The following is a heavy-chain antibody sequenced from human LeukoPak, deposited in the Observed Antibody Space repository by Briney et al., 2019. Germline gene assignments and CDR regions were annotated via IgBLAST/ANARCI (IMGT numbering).Heavy chain of an antibody. CDR1: GYTFTGCY. D-gene: IGHD3-10*01. V-gene: IGHV1-2*02. Sequence: ASVKVSCKASGYTFTGCYMHWVRQAPGQGLEWMGWINPNSGGTNYAQKFQGRVTMTRDTSISTAYMELSRLRSDDTAVYYCARDRGLYYYYYYMDVWGKGTTVTVSS. CDR3: ARDRGLYYYYYYMDV. CDR2: INPNSGGT. J-gene: IGHJ6*03.